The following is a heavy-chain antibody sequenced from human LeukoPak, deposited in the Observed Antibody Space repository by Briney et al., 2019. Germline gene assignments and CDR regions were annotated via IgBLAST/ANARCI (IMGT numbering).Heavy chain of an antibody. CDR3: AKGTQVVVAATPYYYYGMDV. J-gene: IGHJ6*02. D-gene: IGHD2-15*01. Sequence: AGSLRLSCAASGFTFSSYSMSWVRQAPGKGLEWVSAISGSGGSTYYADSVKGRFTISRDNSKNTLYLEMNSLRAEDTAVYYCAKGTQVVVAATPYYYYGMDVWGQGTTVTVSS. V-gene: IGHV3-23*01. CDR1: GFTFSSYS. CDR2: ISGSGGST.